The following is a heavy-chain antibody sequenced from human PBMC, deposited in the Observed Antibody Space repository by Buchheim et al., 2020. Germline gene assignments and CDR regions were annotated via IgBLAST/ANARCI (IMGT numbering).Heavy chain of an antibody. D-gene: IGHD6-13*01. J-gene: IGHJ6*02. V-gene: IGHV1-69*02. CDR3: ARAHSSSSRVYGMDV. CDR2: IIPILGIA. Sequence: QVQLVQSGAEVKKPGSSVKVSCKASGGTFSSYTISWVRQAPGQGLEWMGRIIPILGIANYAQKFQGRVTLTADKSTSTSHMELSSLRSEDTAVYYWARAHSSSSRVYGMDVWGQGTT. CDR1: GGTFSSYT.